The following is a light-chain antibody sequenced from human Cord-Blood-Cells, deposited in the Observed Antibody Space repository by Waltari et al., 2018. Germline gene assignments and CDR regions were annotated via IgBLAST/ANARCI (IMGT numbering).Light chain of an antibody. V-gene: IGLV1-44*01. CDR1: SSNIGSNT. CDR2: SNN. CDR3: AAWDDSLNGWV. J-gene: IGLJ3*02. Sequence: QSVLTQPPSASGTPGQRVTSSCSGSSSNIGSNTVNWYQQLPGTAPKPLIYSNNQRPSGGPDRFSGSKSGTSASLAISGLQSEDEADYYCAAWDDSLNGWVFGGGTKLTVL.